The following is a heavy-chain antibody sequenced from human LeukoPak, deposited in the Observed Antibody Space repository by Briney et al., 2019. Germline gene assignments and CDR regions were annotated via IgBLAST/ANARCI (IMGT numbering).Heavy chain of an antibody. V-gene: IGHV4-59*01. Sequence: SETLSLTCTVSGGSISSYYWSWIRQSPGKGLEWIGYIYYSGSTNYNPSLKSRVTISVDTSKNQFSLKLSSVTAADTAVYYCARGTGTTSFDIWGQGTMVTVSS. J-gene: IGHJ3*02. CDR1: GGSISSYY. CDR3: ARGTGTTSFDI. CDR2: IYYSGST. D-gene: IGHD1-1*01.